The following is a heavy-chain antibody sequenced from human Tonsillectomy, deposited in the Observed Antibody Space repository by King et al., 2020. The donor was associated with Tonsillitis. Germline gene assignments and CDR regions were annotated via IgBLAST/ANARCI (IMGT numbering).Heavy chain of an antibody. D-gene: IGHD3-3*01. V-gene: IGHV4-34*01. Sequence: VQLQQWGAGLLKPSETLSLPCAVYGGSFSGYYWSWIRQPPGKGLEWIGEINHSGSTNYNPSLKSRVTISVDTSKNQFSLKLSSVTAADTAVYYCASPSFGVVRGFDYWGQGTLVTVSS. CDR3: ASPSFGVVRGFDY. J-gene: IGHJ4*02. CDR2: INHSGST. CDR1: GGSFSGYY.